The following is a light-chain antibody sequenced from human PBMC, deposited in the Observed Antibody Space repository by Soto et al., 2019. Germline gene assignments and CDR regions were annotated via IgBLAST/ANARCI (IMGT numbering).Light chain of an antibody. CDR2: AAS. Sequence: EIVLTQSPGTLSLSPGEGATLSCRASQSVSVNSLAWYQQKGGQAPRLLIYAASTRATGVPDRFSGTGSGTDFALTISRLETDDSAVYYCQQYGGSPFTFGPGTKVDTK. J-gene: IGKJ3*01. CDR1: QSVSVNS. V-gene: IGKV3-20*01. CDR3: QQYGGSPFT.